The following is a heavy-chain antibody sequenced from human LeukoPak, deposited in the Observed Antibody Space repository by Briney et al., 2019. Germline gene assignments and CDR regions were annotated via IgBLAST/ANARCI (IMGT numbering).Heavy chain of an antibody. D-gene: IGHD3-10*01. Sequence: QTGGSLRLSCAASGFTFSSYSMNWVRQAPGKGLEWVSYISSSSSTVYYADSLKGRFTISRDNAKNSLYLQMNSLRDEDTAVYYCARAQTYYGSGSYLYWGQGTLVTVSS. V-gene: IGHV3-48*02. CDR3: ARAQTYYGSGSYLY. CDR2: ISSSSSTV. J-gene: IGHJ4*02. CDR1: GFTFSSYS.